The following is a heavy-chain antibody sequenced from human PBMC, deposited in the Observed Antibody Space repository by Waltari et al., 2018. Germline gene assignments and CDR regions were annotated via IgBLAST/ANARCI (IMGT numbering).Heavy chain of an antibody. J-gene: IGHJ4*02. CDR1: GGSISSGSYY. V-gene: IGHV4-61*02. D-gene: IGHD3-3*01. CDR3: ARDKNEGDFWSGYHDY. Sequence: QVQLQESGPGLVKPSQTLSLTCTVSGGSISSGSYYWSWIRPPAGKGLEWIGRIDTSGGTNYTPSHKSRVTISVDTSKNQFALKLSSVTAADTAVYYCARDKNEGDFWSGYHDYWGQGTLVTVSS. CDR2: IDTSGGT.